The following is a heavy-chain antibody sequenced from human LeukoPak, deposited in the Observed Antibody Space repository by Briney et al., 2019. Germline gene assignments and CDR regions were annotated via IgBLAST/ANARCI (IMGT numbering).Heavy chain of an antibody. CDR3: ARRGESASYGDYRFDY. CDR2: ISYDGSNK. D-gene: IGHD4-17*01. J-gene: IGHJ4*02. CDR1: GFTFSSYG. Sequence: GGSLRLSCAASGFTFSSYGMHWVRQAPGKGLEWVAVISYDGSNKYYADSVKGRFTISRDNSKNTLFLQMNSLRAEDTAVYYCARRGESASYGDYRFDYWGQGTLVTVSS. V-gene: IGHV3-30*03.